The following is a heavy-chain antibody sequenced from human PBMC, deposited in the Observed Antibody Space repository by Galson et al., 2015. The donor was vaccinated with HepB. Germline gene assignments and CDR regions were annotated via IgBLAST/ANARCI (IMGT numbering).Heavy chain of an antibody. CDR1: GFTFSSYA. J-gene: IGHJ4*02. Sequence: LRLSCAASGFTFSSYAMHWVRQAPGKGLEWVAVISYDGSNKYYADSVKGRFTISRDNSKNTLYLQMNSLRAEDTAVYYCARASGDIVAVPAANDYWGQGTLVTVSS. V-gene: IGHV3-30-3*01. D-gene: IGHD2-2*01. CDR2: ISYDGSNK. CDR3: ARASGDIVAVPAANDY.